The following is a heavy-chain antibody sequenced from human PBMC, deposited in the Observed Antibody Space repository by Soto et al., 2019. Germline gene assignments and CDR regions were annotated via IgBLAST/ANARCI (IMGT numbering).Heavy chain of an antibody. V-gene: IGHV1-8*01. CDR1: GYTFTSYD. CDR2: MNPNSVNT. J-gene: IGHJ3*02. CDR3: ERGDNDI. D-gene: IGHD3-9*01. Sequence: QVQLVQSGAEVKKPGASVKVSCKASGYTFTSYDINWVRQATGQGLEWMGWMNPNSVNTGYKQKFQGRVTMTRNTSIRKAYMGLGSLRSEETDEYYWERGDNDILGQGTMVTVSS.